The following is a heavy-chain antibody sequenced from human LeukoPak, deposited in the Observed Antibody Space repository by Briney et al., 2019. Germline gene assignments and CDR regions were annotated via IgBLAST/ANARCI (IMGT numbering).Heavy chain of an antibody. CDR3: ANHPEDYSIEYYFVY. V-gene: IGHV3-23*01. J-gene: IGHJ4*02. CDR1: GFTFSSYA. Sequence: GGSLRLSCAASGFTFSSYAMSWVRQAPGKGLEWVSAISGSGGSTYYADSVKGRFTISRDNSKNTPYLQMNSLRAEDTAVYYCANHPEDYSIEYYFVYWGQGTLVTVSS. CDR2: ISGSGGST. D-gene: IGHD4-11*01.